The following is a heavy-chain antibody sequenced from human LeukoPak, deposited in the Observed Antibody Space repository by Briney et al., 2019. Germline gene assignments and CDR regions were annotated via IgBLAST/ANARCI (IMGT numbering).Heavy chain of an antibody. CDR1: GGSISSYY. J-gene: IGHJ6*03. CDR2: IYTSGST. D-gene: IGHD3-16*01. CDR3: ARDGDPGGGGAFPYYYYYMDV. V-gene: IGHV4-4*07. Sequence: PSETLSLTCTVSGGSISSYYWSWIRQPAGKGLEWIGRIYTSGSTNYNPSLKSRVTMSVDTSKNQFSLKLSSVTAADTAVYYCARDGDPGGGGAFPYYYYYMDVWGKGTTVTVSS.